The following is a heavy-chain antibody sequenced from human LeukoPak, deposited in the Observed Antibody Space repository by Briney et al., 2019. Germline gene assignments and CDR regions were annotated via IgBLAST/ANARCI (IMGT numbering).Heavy chain of an antibody. CDR1: GFTFDDYG. J-gene: IGHJ5*02. V-gene: IGHV3-9*01. CDR3: PKGRSPSYDSRQGWIDP. CDR2: ISWNSGSL. Sequence: PGRSLRLSCAASGFTFDDYGIHWVRQAPGKGLEWVSGISWNSGSLGYADSVKGRFTISRDNAKNSLYLQMNSLRADDTALYYCPKGRSPSYDSRQGWIDPWGQGTLVTVSS. D-gene: IGHD3-22*01.